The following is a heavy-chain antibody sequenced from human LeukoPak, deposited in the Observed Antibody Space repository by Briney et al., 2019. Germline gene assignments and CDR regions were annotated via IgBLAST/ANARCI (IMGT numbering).Heavy chain of an antibody. J-gene: IGHJ4*02. Sequence: GGSLRLSCAASGFTFSSYSMNWVRQAPGKGLEWVSSISSSSSYIYYADSVKGRFTISRDNAKNSLYLQMNSLRAEDTAVYYCARYGFSSSSSKIAPFEYWGQGTLVTVSS. V-gene: IGHV3-21*01. CDR1: GFTFSSYS. D-gene: IGHD6-13*01. CDR3: ARYGFSSSSSKIAPFEY. CDR2: ISSSSSYI.